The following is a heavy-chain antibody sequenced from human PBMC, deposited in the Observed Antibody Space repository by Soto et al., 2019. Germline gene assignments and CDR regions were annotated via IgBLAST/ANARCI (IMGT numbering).Heavy chain of an antibody. CDR2: LNPNGTFT. CDR3: ARGGTSTTCWGLLYN. D-gene: IGHD3-16*01. J-gene: IGHJ4*02. V-gene: IGHV3-74*01. CDR1: GFTFSGYW. Sequence: EVQLVESGGGLVQPGGSLRLSCAGSGFTFSGYWMHWVRQAPGKGPVWVSRLNPNGTFTTNADSVKGRFTISRDNAKNTVYLQQNSQSADDTAVYYCARGGTSTTCWGLLYNWGQGTLVNVSS.